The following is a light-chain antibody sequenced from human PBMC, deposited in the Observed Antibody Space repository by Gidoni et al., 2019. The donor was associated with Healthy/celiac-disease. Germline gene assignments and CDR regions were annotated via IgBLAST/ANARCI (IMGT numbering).Light chain of an antibody. CDR3: QQRSRGS. V-gene: IGKV3-11*01. J-gene: IGKJ2*04. CDR1: QSVSSY. Sequence: EIVLTQSPATLSLSPGERATLSCRASQSVSSYLAWYQQQPGQAPRLLSYDASNRATGITARFSGSGSGTDFTLTISSLEPEDFAVYYCQQRSRGSFXQXTKLEIK. CDR2: DAS.